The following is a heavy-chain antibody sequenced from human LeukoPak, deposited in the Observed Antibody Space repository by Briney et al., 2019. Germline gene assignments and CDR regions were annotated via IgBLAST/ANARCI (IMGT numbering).Heavy chain of an antibody. CDR2: ISGSGDHT. CDR3: ARDKGSYYSYNWFDP. Sequence: GGSLRLSCAASGFTFGKYALSWVRQAPGKGLEWVSAISGSGDHTYYADSVKGRFTISRDNSKNTLYLQMNSLRAEETAVYFCARDKGSYYSYNWFDPWGQGTLVTVSS. J-gene: IGHJ5*02. D-gene: IGHD1-26*01. CDR1: GFTFGKYA. V-gene: IGHV3-23*01.